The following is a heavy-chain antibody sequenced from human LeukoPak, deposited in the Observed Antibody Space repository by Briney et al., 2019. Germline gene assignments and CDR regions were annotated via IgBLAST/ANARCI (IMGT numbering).Heavy chain of an antibody. V-gene: IGHV3-30*04. J-gene: IGHJ4*02. D-gene: IGHD3-10*01. CDR1: GFTFSSYA. CDR3: ARVRGVIESGPGRY. CDR2: ISFDGSNK. Sequence: GGSLRLSCAASGFTFSSYAMHWVRQAPGKGLEWVAVISFDGSNKYYADSVKGRFTISRDNSKNTLYLQMNSLRAEDTAVYYCARVRGVIESGPGRYWGQGTLVTVSS.